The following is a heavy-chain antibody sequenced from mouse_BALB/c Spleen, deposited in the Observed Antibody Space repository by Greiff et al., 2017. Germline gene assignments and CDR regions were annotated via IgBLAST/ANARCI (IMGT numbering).Heavy chain of an antibody. Sequence: EVQRVESGGGLVQPGGSLKLSCAASGFTFSSYTMSWVRQTPEKRLEWVAYISNGGGSTYYPDTVKGRFTISRDNAKNTLYLQMSSLKSEDTAMYYCARKEDYYGSMADWGQGTLVTVSA. J-gene: IGHJ3*01. V-gene: IGHV5-12-2*01. CDR1: GFTFSSYT. CDR2: ISNGGGST. D-gene: IGHD1-1*01. CDR3: ARKEDYYGSMAD.